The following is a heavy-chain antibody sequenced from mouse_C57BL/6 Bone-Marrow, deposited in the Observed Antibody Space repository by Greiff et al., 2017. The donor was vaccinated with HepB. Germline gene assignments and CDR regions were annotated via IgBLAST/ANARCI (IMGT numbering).Heavy chain of an antibody. Sequence: EVKLVESGGGLVQPGGSMKLSCAASGFTFSDAWMDWVRQSPEKGLEWVAEIRNKDNNHATYYAESVKGRFTISRDDSKSSVYLQMNSLRAADTGIDYCTSIYLPAMDYWCQGTSVTVSS. CDR3: TSIYLPAMDY. V-gene: IGHV6-6*01. CDR1: GFTFSDAW. CDR2: IRNKDNNHAT. J-gene: IGHJ4*01. D-gene: IGHD2-1*01.